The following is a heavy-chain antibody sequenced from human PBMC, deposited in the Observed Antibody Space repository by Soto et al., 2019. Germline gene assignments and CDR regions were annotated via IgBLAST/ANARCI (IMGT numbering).Heavy chain of an antibody. V-gene: IGHV5-51*01. CDR2: IYPGDSDT. D-gene: IGHD1-26*01. CDR1: GYSFTSYW. Sequence: GESLKFSCKGSGYSFTSYWIGWVRQMPGKGLEWMGIIYPGDSDTRYSPSFQGQVTISADKSISTAYLQWSSLKASDTAMYYCARHVLGAPSEYCYGMDVWGQGTTVSVSS. CDR3: ARHVLGAPSEYCYGMDV. J-gene: IGHJ6*02.